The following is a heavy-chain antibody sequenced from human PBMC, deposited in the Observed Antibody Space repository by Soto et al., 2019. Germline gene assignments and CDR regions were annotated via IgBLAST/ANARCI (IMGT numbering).Heavy chain of an antibody. CDR3: ARGGNRYSNVASGVGGFDF. CDR2: VYHTGAT. CDR1: GASISSSY. D-gene: IGHD5-12*01. J-gene: IGHJ4*02. V-gene: IGHV4-59*01. Sequence: KPSETLSLTCTVSGASISSSYWSWIRQSPERGLEWIAYVYHTGATNYNPSLKSRVTISLDTSKGQFSLNLTSLTTADTAVYFCARGGNRYSNVASGVGGFDFWGQGSLVTV.